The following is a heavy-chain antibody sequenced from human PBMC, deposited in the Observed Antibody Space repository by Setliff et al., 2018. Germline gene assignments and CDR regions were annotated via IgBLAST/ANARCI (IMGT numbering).Heavy chain of an antibody. CDR2: IGGGGDI. CDR3: FGAGTCSY. J-gene: IGHJ4*02. Sequence: GGSLRLSCAASGFDFSYYYMSWVRQATGKGLEWVSAIGGGGDIYYLDSVKGRFTISRDNAKNSLSLQMDSLRTEDTAVYYCFGAGTCSYWGQGTLVTVSS. V-gene: IGHV3-13*01. CDR1: GFDFSYYY. D-gene: IGHD3-10*01.